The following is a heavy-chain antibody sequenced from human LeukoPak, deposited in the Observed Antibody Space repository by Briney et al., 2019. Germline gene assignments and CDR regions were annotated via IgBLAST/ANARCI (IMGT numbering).Heavy chain of an antibody. J-gene: IGHJ6*02. V-gene: IGHV3-48*04. Sequence: GGSLRLSCAASGFTLTSYSMNWVRQAPGKGLEWVAYISSSSSTIYYADSVKGRFTISRDNAKNSLYLQMNSLRAEDTAVYYCARTDETDYGDYEGYGMDVWGQGTTVTVSS. CDR3: ARTDETDYGDYEGYGMDV. CDR1: GFTLTSYS. CDR2: ISSSSSTI. D-gene: IGHD4-17*01.